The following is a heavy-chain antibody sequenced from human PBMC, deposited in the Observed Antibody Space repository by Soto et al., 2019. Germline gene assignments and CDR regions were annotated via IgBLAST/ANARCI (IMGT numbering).Heavy chain of an antibody. J-gene: IGHJ5*02. Sequence: QVQLVQSGAEVKKPGSSVKVSCKASGGTFSSYTISWVRQAPGQGLEWMGRIIPIRGIANYAQKFQGRVTITADKSTSTAYMELSSLRSEDTAVYYCARDPSYVSGRLWFGELLSTNWFGPWGQGTLVTVSS. CDR1: GGTFSSYT. V-gene: IGHV1-69*08. D-gene: IGHD3-10*01. CDR2: IIPIRGIA. CDR3: ARDPSYVSGRLWFGELLSTNWFGP.